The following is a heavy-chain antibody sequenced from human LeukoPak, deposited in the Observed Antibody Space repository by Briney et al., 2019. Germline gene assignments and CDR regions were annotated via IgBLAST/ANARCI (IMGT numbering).Heavy chain of an antibody. V-gene: IGHV1-24*01. CDR3: ATVAVVRTFDY. J-gene: IGHJ4*02. CDR2: FFLVDVET. Sequence: ASVKVSCEVSGYTLTEFSMHCVRQALGKRLEWMGGFFLVDVETNYAQKFQGRVTMTEDTSTDTAYMELSRLRSEDTAVYDCATVAVVRTFDYSGQGALVTVSS. CDR1: GYTLTEFS. D-gene: IGHD6-13*01.